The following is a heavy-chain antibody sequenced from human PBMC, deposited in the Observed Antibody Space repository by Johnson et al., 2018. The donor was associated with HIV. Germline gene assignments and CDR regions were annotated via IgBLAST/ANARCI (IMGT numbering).Heavy chain of an antibody. CDR2: IYSGGST. V-gene: IGHV3-66*02. Sequence: VQLVESGGGVVQPGRSLRLSCAASGFTFSDYYMSWVRQAPGKGLEWVSVIYSGGSTYYADSVKGRFTISRDNSKNTLYLQMNSLRAEDTAVYYCAREIIAARPSAFDIWGQGTMVTGSS. CDR3: AREIIAARPSAFDI. CDR1: GFTFSDYY. J-gene: IGHJ3*02. D-gene: IGHD6-6*01.